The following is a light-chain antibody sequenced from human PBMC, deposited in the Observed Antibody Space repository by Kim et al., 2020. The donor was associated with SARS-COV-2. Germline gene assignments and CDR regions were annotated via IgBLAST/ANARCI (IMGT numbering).Light chain of an antibody. V-gene: IGLV2-14*04. J-gene: IGLJ3*02. Sequence: GQSITISCTGTSSDVGGYNYVSWYQQHPGKAPKLMIYDVSKWPSGVSNRFSGSKSGDTASLTISGLQAEDEADYYCSSYTSSSTSVFGGGTQLTVL. CDR1: SSDVGGYNY. CDR2: DVS. CDR3: SSYTSSSTSV.